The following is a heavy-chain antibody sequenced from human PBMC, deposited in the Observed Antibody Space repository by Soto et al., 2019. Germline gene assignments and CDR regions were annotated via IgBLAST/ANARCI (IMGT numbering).Heavy chain of an antibody. CDR2: IDYSGST. CDR1: GGSISSYY. V-gene: IGHV4-59*08. J-gene: IGHJ4*02. CDR3: ARVTFSGWYVFDY. D-gene: IGHD6-19*01. Sequence: QVQLQESGPGLVKPSETLSLTCTVSGGSISSYYWSWIRQPPGKGLEWIGYIDYSGSTNYNPSLRRRVTISVDTSKDQCSLKLSSVSVADAAVYYCARVTFSGWYVFDYWGQGSLVTVSS.